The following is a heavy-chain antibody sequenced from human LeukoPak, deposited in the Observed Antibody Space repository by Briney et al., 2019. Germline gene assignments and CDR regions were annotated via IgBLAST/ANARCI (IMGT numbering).Heavy chain of an antibody. J-gene: IGHJ4*02. Sequence: PGGSLRLSCTTSGFTFSTYAMSWVRQAPGKGLEWVSALSGSGGSTYYADSVKGRFTISRDNSRNTLYLQMNSRRAEDTAVYYCAKDRPLPSVEPTNFDYWGQGTLVTVSS. CDR3: AKDRPLPSVEPTNFDY. D-gene: IGHD5/OR15-5a*01. CDR1: GFTFSTYA. CDR2: LSGSGGST. V-gene: IGHV3-23*01.